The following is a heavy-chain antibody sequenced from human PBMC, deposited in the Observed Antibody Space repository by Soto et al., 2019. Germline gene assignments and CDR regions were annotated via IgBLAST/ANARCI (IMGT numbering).Heavy chain of an antibody. V-gene: IGHV1-18*01. CDR3: ARDLAVSGIDY. Sequence: ASVKVSCKASGYTFTSYGIRWVRQAPGQGLEWMGRISANNGNTKYAQKFQGRVTMTTDTSTSTAYMELRSLRSDDTAVYYCARDLAVSGIDYWGQGTLVTVSS. CDR1: GYTFTSYG. J-gene: IGHJ4*02. D-gene: IGHD6-19*01. CDR2: ISANNGNT.